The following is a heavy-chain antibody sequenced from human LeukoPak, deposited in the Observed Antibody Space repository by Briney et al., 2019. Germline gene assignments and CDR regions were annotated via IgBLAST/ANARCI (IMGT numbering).Heavy chain of an antibody. D-gene: IGHD3-22*01. CDR2: ISSSGSTI. CDR1: GFTFSDYY. J-gene: IGHJ4*02. V-gene: IGHV3-11*01. Sequence: GGSLRLSCAASGFTFSDYYVSWIRQAPGKGLEWVSYISSSGSTIYYADSVKGRFTISRDNAKNSLYLQMNSLRAEDTAVYYCARETGYYYDSSGYIDYWGQGTLVTVSS. CDR3: ARETGYYYDSSGYIDY.